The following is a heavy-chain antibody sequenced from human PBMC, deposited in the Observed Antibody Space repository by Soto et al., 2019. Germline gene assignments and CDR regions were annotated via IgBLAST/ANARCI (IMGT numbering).Heavy chain of an antibody. CDR3: AIVYSSGKIYFWLHYFDH. CDR2: MNPNSGNT. V-gene: IGHV1-8*01. Sequence: ASVKVSCKASGYTFTSYDINWVRQATGQGLEWMGWMNPNSGNTGYAQKFQGRVTMTRNTSISTAYMELSSLRSEDTAVYYCAIVYSSGKIYFWLHYFDHWGQGTLVTVSS. J-gene: IGHJ4*02. CDR1: GYTFTSYD. D-gene: IGHD6-19*01.